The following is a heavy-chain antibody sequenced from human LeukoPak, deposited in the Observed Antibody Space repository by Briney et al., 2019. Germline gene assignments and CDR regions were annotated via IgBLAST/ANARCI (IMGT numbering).Heavy chain of an antibody. CDR2: ISSSSSTI. CDR3: ARDEFGYSSSWYSY. D-gene: IGHD6-13*01. V-gene: IGHV3-48*01. J-gene: IGHJ4*02. CDR1: GFTFSSSS. Sequence: GGSLRLSCAASGFTFSSSSMNWVRQAPGKGLEWASYISSSSSTIYYADSVKGRFTISRDNAKNSLYLQMNSLRAEDTAVYYCARDEFGYSSSWYSYWGQGTLVTVSS.